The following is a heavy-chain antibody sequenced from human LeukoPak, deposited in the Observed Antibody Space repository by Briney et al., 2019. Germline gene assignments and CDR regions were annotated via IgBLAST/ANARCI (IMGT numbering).Heavy chain of an antibody. Sequence: GGSLRLSCAASGFTFSSYAMSWVRQAPGKGLEWVSSISSSSSYIYHADSVKGRFTVSRDNAKNSLYLQMNSLRVEDTAVYYCAREKGLRYFDHWGQGTVVTVSS. D-gene: IGHD3-9*01. V-gene: IGHV3-21*01. J-gene: IGHJ4*02. CDR1: GFTFSSYA. CDR2: ISSSSSYI. CDR3: AREKGLRYFDH.